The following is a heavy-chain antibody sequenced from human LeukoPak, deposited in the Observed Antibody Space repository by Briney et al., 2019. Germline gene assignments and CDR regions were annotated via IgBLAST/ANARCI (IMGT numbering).Heavy chain of an antibody. CDR2: IYYSGST. J-gene: IGHJ6*04. V-gene: IGHV4-39*07. CDR3: ARAHRSGPRLDV. CDR1: GGSISSSSYY. Sequence: SETLSLTCTVSGGSISSSSYYWGWIRQPPGKGLEWIGSIYYSGSTYYNPSLKSRVTISVDTSKNQFSLKLSSVTAADTAVYYCARAHRSGPRLDVWGKGTTVTVSS. D-gene: IGHD3-10*01.